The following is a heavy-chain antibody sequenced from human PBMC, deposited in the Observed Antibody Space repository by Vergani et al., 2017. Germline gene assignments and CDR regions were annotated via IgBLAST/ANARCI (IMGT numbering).Heavy chain of an antibody. J-gene: IGHJ4*02. V-gene: IGHV1-69*08. D-gene: IGHD5-18*01. CDR2: IIPILGIA. CDR1: GGTFSSYT. CDR3: ARDLLGYSYGAFDY. Sequence: QVQLVQSGAEVKKPGSSVKVSCKASGGTFSSYTISWVRQAPGQGLEWMGRIIPILGIANYAQKFQGRVTITADKSTSTAYMVLSSLRSEDTAVYYCARDLLGYSYGAFDYWGQGTLVTVSS.